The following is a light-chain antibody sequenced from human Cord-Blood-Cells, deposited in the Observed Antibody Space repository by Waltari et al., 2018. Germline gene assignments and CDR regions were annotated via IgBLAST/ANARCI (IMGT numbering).Light chain of an antibody. Sequence: DIQMTQSPSSLSASVGDRVTITCRASQSISSYLNWYQQKPGKAPKLLIYAASSLQSVVPSRFSGSGSGTDFTLTISSLQPEDFATYYCQQLTFGGGTKVEIK. CDR1: QSISSY. V-gene: IGKV1-39*01. J-gene: IGKJ4*01. CDR2: AAS. CDR3: QQLT.